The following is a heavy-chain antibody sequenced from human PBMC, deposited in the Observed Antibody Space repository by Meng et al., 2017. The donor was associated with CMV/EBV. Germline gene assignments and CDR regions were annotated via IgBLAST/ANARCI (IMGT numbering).Heavy chain of an antibody. CDR1: GYTFTSYY. J-gene: IGHJ6*02. Sequence: ASVKVSCKASGYTFTSYYMHGVRQAPGQGPEWMGIINPSGGSTSYAQKFQGRVTMTRDTSTSTVYMELSSLRSEDTAVYYCARDQSVRDFWSGYYNAEFYYYGMDVWGQGTTVTVSS. V-gene: IGHV1-46*01. D-gene: IGHD3-3*01. CDR3: ARDQSVRDFWSGYYNAEFYYYGMDV. CDR2: INPSGGST.